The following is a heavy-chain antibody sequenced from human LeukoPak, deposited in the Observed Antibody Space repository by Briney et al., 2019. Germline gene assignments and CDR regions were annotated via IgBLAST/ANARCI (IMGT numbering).Heavy chain of an antibody. CDR3: AKPDINWGSPFDY. CDR2: ISGSGAST. CDR1: GFTFSCYA. D-gene: IGHD7-27*01. J-gene: IGHJ4*02. V-gene: IGHV3-23*01. Sequence: GGSLSLSCAASGFTFSCYAMSWVRQAPGKGLEWVSAISGSGASTYYADSVKGRFTISRDNTKNTLYLQMNSLRAEDTAVYYWAKPDINWGSPFDYWGQGTLVTVSS.